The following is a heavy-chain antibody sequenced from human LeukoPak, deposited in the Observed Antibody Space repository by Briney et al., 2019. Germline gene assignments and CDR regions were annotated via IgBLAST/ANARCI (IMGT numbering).Heavy chain of an antibody. V-gene: IGHV3-23*01. Sequence: GGSLRLSCAASGFTFSTYAMSWVRQAPGRGLEWVSSISGSGGSTYYADSVKGRFTISRDTSKNTLYLQMNSLRAEDTAVYYCAKGGTGYSSSWYVYWGQGTLVTVPS. CDR3: AKGGTGYSSSWYVY. CDR1: GFTFSTYA. J-gene: IGHJ4*02. CDR2: ISGSGGST. D-gene: IGHD6-13*01.